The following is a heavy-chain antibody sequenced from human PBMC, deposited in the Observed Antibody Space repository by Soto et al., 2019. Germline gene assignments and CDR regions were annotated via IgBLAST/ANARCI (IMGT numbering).Heavy chain of an antibody. Sequence: VQLVQSGAEVKKPGSSVKVSCKASGGTFTSFPFSWVRQAPGQGLEWMGGIIPTFDTTNYAQKFQGRITITADESTTTAYMELSGLRSEDTAGYYWSRESGDYGRPYFDYWGQGTLVTASS. D-gene: IGHD3-10*01. V-gene: IGHV1-69*01. CDR2: IIPTFDTT. J-gene: IGHJ4*02. CDR1: GGTFTSFP. CDR3: SRESGDYGRPYFDY.